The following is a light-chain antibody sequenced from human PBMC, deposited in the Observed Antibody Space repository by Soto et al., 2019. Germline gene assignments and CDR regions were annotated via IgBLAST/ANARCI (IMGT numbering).Light chain of an antibody. CDR1: SSNIGSNY. Sequence: QSALTQPPSASGPPGQRVTISCSGSSSNIGSNYVYWYQQLPGTAPKLLIYRNNQRPSGVPDRFSGSKSGTSASLAISGLRSEDEADYYCATWDDSLSGWVFGGGTKLTVL. V-gene: IGLV1-47*01. J-gene: IGLJ3*02. CDR2: RNN. CDR3: ATWDDSLSGWV.